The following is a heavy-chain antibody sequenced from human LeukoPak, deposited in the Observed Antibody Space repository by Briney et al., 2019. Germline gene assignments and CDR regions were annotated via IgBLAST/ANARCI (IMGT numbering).Heavy chain of an antibody. CDR1: GFTFSSYS. D-gene: IGHD3-16*01. CDR3: ARDLWGDFDY. V-gene: IGHV3-48*01. Sequence: GGSLRLSCAASGFTFSSYSMNWVRQAPGKGLEWVSYISSSSTIYYADSVKGRFTISRDNAKNSLYLQMNSLRAEDTAVYYCARDLWGDFDYWGQGTLVTVSS. J-gene: IGHJ4*02. CDR2: ISSSSTI.